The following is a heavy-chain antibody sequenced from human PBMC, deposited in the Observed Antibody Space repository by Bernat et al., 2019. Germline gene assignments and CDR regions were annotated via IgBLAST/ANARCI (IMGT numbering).Heavy chain of an antibody. J-gene: IGHJ3*01. Sequence: QVQVVQSGAAVKKPGASVKVSCKASGYIFTGYYMHWVRQAPGQGLEWMGWINPNSGGIKYAQKFQGRVTMTRDTSISTAYMELSRLRSDDTAVYYCARGPAGYYDSSDYYLGAFDVWGQGTMVTVSS. D-gene: IGHD3-22*01. CDR2: INPNSGGI. V-gene: IGHV1-2*02. CDR1: GYIFTGYY. CDR3: ARGPAGYYDSSDYYLGAFDV.